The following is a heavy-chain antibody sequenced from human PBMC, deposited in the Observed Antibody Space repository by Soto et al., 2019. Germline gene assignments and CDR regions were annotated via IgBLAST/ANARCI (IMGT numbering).Heavy chain of an antibody. CDR2: TVPVFDTS. V-gene: IGHV1-69*06. CDR1: GGTFNGYG. D-gene: IGHD3-10*01. J-gene: IGHJ3*01. Sequence: QVQLVQSGAVVKKPGSSVEVSCKASGGTFNGYGISWVRQAPGQGLEWMGGTVPVFDTSKYARRFRGRVTITGDNSTSTAYMESSGVRSEDTAIYFGARGASNSGAYYTGRSADDLWGQWTVVIVSS. CDR3: ARGASNSGAYYTGRSADDL.